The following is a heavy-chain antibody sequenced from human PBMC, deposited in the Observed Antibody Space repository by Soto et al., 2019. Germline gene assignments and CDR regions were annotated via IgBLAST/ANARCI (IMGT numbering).Heavy chain of an antibody. Sequence: SVKVSCKASGGTCSIYAISWFLQSPVQWLDWMGGIIPIFGTANYAQKIQGRVTITADESTSTAYMELSSLRSEDTAVYYCARDNPGGIAAIWAVGNFDYWGEGTLVTVSS. CDR2: IIPIFGTA. CDR1: GGTCSIYA. J-gene: IGHJ4*02. V-gene: IGHV1-69*13. D-gene: IGHD6-13*01. CDR3: ARDNPGGIAAIWAVGNFDY.